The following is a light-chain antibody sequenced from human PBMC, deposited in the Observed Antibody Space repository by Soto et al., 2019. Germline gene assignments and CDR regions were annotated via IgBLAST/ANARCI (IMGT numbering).Light chain of an antibody. Sequence: QSALTQPASVSGSPGQSITISCTGTSSDLGSHNLVSWYQQHPGKAPKLMIYEVSKRPSGVSNRFSGSKSGTSASLAISGLQSEDEADYYCAAWDDSLNGYVFGTGTQLTVL. J-gene: IGLJ1*01. CDR1: SSDLGSHNL. CDR2: EVS. CDR3: AAWDDSLNGYV. V-gene: IGLV2-14*02.